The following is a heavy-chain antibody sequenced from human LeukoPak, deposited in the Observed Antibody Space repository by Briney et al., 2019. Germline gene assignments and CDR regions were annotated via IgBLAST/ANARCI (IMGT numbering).Heavy chain of an antibody. CDR2: ISYDGSNK. Sequence: GGSLRLSCAASGFTFSSYWMHWVRQAPGKGLEWLAVISYDGSNKYYADSVKGRFTISRDNSKNTLYLQMNSLRAEDTAVYYCAKRQLGHIDYWGQGTLVIVSS. CDR1: GFTFSSYW. CDR3: AKRQLGHIDY. J-gene: IGHJ4*02. V-gene: IGHV3-30*18. D-gene: IGHD6-6*01.